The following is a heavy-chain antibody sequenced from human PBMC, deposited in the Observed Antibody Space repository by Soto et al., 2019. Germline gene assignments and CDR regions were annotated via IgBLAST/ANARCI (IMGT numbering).Heavy chain of an antibody. CDR1: GGTFSSYT. CDR2: IIPILGIA. Sequence: GASVKVSCQASGGTFSSYTISWVRQAPGQGLEWMGRIIPILGIANYAQKFQGRVTITADKSTSTAYMELSSLRSEDTAVYYCERTGHDSFLYYYYMDVWGKGTTVTVSS. V-gene: IGHV1-69*02. CDR3: ERTGHDSFLYYYYMDV. J-gene: IGHJ6*03. D-gene: IGHD2-21*02.